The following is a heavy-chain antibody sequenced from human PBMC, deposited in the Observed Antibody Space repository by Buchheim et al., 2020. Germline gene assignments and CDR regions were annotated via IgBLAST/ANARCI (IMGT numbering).Heavy chain of an antibody. CDR1: GFTFSSYG. CDR2: ISYDGSNK. Sequence: QVQLVESGGGVVQPGRSLRLSCAASGFTFSSYGMHWVRQAPGKGLEWVAVISYDGSNKYYADSVKGRFTISRDNSKNTLYLQMNSLGAEDTAVYYCAKDARPYNGNVNYYFDYWGQGTL. D-gene: IGHD1-20*01. J-gene: IGHJ4*02. V-gene: IGHV3-30*18. CDR3: AKDARPYNGNVNYYFDY.